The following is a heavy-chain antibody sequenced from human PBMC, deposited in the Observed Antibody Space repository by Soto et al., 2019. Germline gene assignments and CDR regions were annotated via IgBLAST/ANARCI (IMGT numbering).Heavy chain of an antibody. CDR3: ARQRYYYASGSYGENWFDP. Sequence: QLQLQESGPGLVKPSETLSLTCTVSGGSISSSSYYWGWIRQPPGKGLEWIGSIYYSGSTYYNPSLKRRLTISVDTSMDQFSHQLSSVTAADTAAYYCARQRYYYASGSYGENWFDPWGQGTLVTVSS. CDR2: IYYSGST. D-gene: IGHD3-10*01. V-gene: IGHV4-39*01. CDR1: GGSISSSSYY. J-gene: IGHJ5*02.